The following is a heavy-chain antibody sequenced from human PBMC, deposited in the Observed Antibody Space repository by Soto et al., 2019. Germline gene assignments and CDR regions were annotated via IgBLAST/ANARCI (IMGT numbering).Heavy chain of an antibody. V-gene: IGHV1-46*01. J-gene: IGHJ5*02. D-gene: IGHD3-10*01. Sequence: ASVKVSCKASGYTFTSYYMHWVRQAPGQGLEWMGIINPTSSTSYAQKFQGRVTITADKSTSTAYMELRSLRSDDTAVYYCARGVGSGSYYNQYNWFDPWGQGTLVTVSS. CDR2: INPTSST. CDR1: GYTFTSYY. CDR3: ARGVGSGSYYNQYNWFDP.